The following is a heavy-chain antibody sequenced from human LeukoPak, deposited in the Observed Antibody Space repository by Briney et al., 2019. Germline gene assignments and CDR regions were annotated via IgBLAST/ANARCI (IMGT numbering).Heavy chain of an antibody. V-gene: IGHV4-59*11. Sequence: PSETLSLTCTVSGGSISSHYWSWIRQPPGKGLEWIGYIYYSGSTNYNPSLKSRVTISVDTSKNQFSLKLSSVTAADTAVYYCARGRGYSGYDFSCYFDYWGQGTLVTVSS. CDR1: GGSISSHY. D-gene: IGHD5-12*01. CDR3: ARGRGYSGYDFSCYFDY. CDR2: IYYSGST. J-gene: IGHJ4*02.